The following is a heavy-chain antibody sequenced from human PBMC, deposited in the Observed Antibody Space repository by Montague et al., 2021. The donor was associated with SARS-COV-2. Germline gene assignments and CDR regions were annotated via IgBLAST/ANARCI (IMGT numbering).Heavy chain of an antibody. CDR1: GGSIGSNY. J-gene: IGHJ5*02. CDR2: IYNSGST. CDR3: ACALYCSGGSCYPNWFDP. D-gene: IGHD2-15*01. Sequence: SETLSLTCTVSGGSIGSNYWSWIRQLQGKGLEWNGYIYNSGSTNYNPSLKSRVTITVDTSKNQFSLKLSSVTAADTAVYYCACALYCSGGSCYPNWFDPWGQGTLVTVSS. V-gene: IGHV4-59*01.